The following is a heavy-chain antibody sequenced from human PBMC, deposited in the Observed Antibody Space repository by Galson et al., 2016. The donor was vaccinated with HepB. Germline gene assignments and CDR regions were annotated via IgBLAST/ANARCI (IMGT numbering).Heavy chain of an antibody. D-gene: IGHD6-19*01. CDR1: GISVSSYA. V-gene: IGHV3-23*01. CDR2: ISGGGVNT. J-gene: IGHJ5*02. CDR3: AKGSYSSGSAVNWFDP. Sequence: SLRLSCAVSGISVSSYAMNWVRQAPGKGLEWVSRISGGGVNTYYGDSVEGRFTISRDNSKNTLYLQMKSLRVEDTALYYCAKGSYSSGSAVNWFDPWGQGTLVTVSS.